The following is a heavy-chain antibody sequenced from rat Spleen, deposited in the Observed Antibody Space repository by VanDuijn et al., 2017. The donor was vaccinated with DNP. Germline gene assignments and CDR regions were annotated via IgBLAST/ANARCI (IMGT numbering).Heavy chain of an antibody. CDR2: VNSAGTT. V-gene: IGHV3-3*01. CDR1: DYSITSNY. CDR3: VRSGGVHYGLSLDY. J-gene: IGHJ2*01. Sequence: EVQLQESGPGLVKPSQSLSLTCFVTDYSITSNYWAWIRKFPGDKLEWMGYVNSAGTTIYNPSLKSRISITRDTSKNQYFLQVDSVTAEDTATYYWVRSGGVHYGLSLDYWGKGVMVTVSS. D-gene: IGHD1-6*01.